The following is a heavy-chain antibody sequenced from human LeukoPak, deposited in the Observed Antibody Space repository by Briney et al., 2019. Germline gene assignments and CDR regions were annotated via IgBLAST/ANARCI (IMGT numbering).Heavy chain of an antibody. CDR3: ARRYCSGGSCSVDY. D-gene: IGHD2-15*01. CDR1: GGSFSGYY. V-gene: IGHV4-34*01. CDR2: IYYSGST. Sequence: SETLSLTCAVYGGSFSGYYWSWIRQPPGKGLEWIGSIYYSGSTYYNPSLKSRVTISVDTSKNQFSLKLSSVTAADTAVYYCARRYCSGGSCSVDYWGQGTLVTVSS. J-gene: IGHJ4*02.